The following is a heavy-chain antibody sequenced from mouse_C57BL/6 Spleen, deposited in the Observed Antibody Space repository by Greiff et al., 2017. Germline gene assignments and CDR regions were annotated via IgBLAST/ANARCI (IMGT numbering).Heavy chain of an antibody. CDR2: IYPGSGST. CDR1: GYTFTSYW. J-gene: IGHJ3*01. V-gene: IGHV1-55*01. CDR3: ARGGNYYCSSSWFAY. D-gene: IGHD1-1*01. Sequence: VQLQQPGAELVKPGASVKMSCKASGYTFTSYWITWVKQRPGQGLEWIGDIYPGSGSTNYNEKFKSKATLTVDTSSSTAYMQLSSLTSEDSAVYYGARGGNYYCSSSWFAYWGQGTLVTVSA.